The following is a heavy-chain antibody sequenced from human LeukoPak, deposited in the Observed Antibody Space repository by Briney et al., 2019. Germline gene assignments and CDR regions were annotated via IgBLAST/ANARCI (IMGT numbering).Heavy chain of an antibody. CDR1: GVIVSNNY. D-gene: IGHD1-1*01. V-gene: IGHV3-53*01. CDR2: IYSGGGT. J-gene: IGHJ3*02. CDR3: ARGIQLTLAAHAFDI. Sequence: AGGSLRLSCAASGVIVSNNYMSWGRQAPGKGLEWVSVIYSGGGTYSADSVKGRFTISRDNSKNTLYFQMNNLRAEDTAVYYCARGIQLTLAAHAFDIWGPGTMVTVSS.